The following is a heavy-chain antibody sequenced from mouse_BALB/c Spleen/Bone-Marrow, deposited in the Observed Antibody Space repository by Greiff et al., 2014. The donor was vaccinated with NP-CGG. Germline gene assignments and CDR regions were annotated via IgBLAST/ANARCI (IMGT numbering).Heavy chain of an antibody. CDR3: ARQGYHRYDGRGFDY. Sequence: DVMLVESGGGLVKPGGSLKLSCAASGFTFSSYAMSWVRQTPEKRLEWVATISSGGSYTYYPDSVKGRFTISRDNAKNTLYLQMSSLRSEDTATYYCARQGYHRYDGRGFDYWGQGTTLTVSS. V-gene: IGHV5-9-1*01. D-gene: IGHD2-14*01. CDR1: GFTFSSYA. J-gene: IGHJ2*01. CDR2: ISSGGSYT.